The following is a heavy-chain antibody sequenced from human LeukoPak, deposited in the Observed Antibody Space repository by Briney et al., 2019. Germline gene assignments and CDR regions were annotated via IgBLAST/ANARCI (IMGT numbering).Heavy chain of an antibody. Sequence: GGSLRLSCAGAGFSITDHHMDWVRQAPGKGLEWVSVIYRGEKTYYADSVKGRFNISRDSSKNTVFLQMNSLRAEDTAIYYCARSDGGVLYCGEDCYLDLWGQGTLVTVSS. CDR2: IYRGEKT. D-gene: IGHD2-21*02. CDR3: ARSDGGVLYCGEDCYLDL. V-gene: IGHV3-66*01. J-gene: IGHJ5*02. CDR1: GFSITDHH.